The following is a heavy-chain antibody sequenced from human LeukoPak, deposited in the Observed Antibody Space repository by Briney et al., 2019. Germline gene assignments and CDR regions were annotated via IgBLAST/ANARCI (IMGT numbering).Heavy chain of an antibody. Sequence: SGPTLVNPTQTLTLTCTFSGFSLTTSGVGVGWIRQPPGKALECLALIYWDNDRRYSPSLRSRLTISKDTSNNQVVLTMTNMDPVDTATYYRTHRVFQGGNWDSGKFDYWGQGIPVTVSS. J-gene: IGHJ4*02. D-gene: IGHD7-27*01. V-gene: IGHV2-5*02. CDR2: IYWDNDR. CDR1: GFSLTTSGVG. CDR3: THRVFQGGNWDSGKFDY.